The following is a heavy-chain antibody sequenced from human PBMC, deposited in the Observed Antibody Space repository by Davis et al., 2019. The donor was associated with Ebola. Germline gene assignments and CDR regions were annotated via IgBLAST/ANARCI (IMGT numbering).Heavy chain of an antibody. D-gene: IGHD2-15*01. V-gene: IGHV4-39*07. CDR1: GSPISSNRYY. J-gene: IGHJ5*02. CDR3: ARECSDGVHWWFDP. CDR2: IYCSGST. Sequence: SDPLSPTGTLPGSPISSNRYYWCCIRQPPGKGLVWSGTIYCSGSTYYNPSRKSRVTISVDTSKNQFSLKLSSVTAADTAVYYCARECSDGVHWWFDPWGQGTLVSASS.